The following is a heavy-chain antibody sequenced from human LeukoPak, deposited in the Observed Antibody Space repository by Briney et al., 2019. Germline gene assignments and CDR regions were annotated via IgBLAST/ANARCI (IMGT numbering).Heavy chain of an antibody. J-gene: IGHJ4*02. V-gene: IGHV1-2*02. D-gene: IGHD2/OR15-2a*01. CDR1: GYTFTGYY. CDR3: ARDRKKPGSFPGFDY. CDR2: INPNSGGT. Sequence: GASVKVSCKASGYTFTGYYMHWVRQAPGQGLEWMGWINPNSGGTNYAQKFQGRVTMTRDTSISTAYMELSRLRSDDTAVYYCARDRKKPGSFPGFDYWGQGTLVTVSS.